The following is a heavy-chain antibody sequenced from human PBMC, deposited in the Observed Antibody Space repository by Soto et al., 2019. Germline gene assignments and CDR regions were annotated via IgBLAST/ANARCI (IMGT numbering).Heavy chain of an antibody. D-gene: IGHD3-10*01. CDR1: GYTFTSYG. Sequence: QVQLVQSGAEVKKPGASVKVSCKASGYTFTSYGISWVRQAPGQGLEWIGWISAYNCNTNYAQKLHGRVTMTTDTSTSTAYMELRSLRSDDTAVYYCARDLELLWFGELSSWFDPWGQGTLVTVSS. CDR3: ARDLELLWFGELSSWFDP. J-gene: IGHJ5*02. CDR2: ISAYNCNT. V-gene: IGHV1-18*01.